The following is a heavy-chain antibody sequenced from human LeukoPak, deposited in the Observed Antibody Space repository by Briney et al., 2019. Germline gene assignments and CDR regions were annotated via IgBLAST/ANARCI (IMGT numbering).Heavy chain of an antibody. D-gene: IGHD1-26*01. Sequence: GTSVKVSCKASGYTFTTYDVSWVRRAPGQGLEWVGWMNPHSGNTGYAHKFQGRVTMTRDTSINTAYMELSSLRSEDTAVYYCARSGVGATDFDYWGQGTLVTVS. CDR2: MNPHSGNT. J-gene: IGHJ4*02. CDR3: ARSGVGATDFDY. CDR1: GYTFTTYD. V-gene: IGHV1-8*01.